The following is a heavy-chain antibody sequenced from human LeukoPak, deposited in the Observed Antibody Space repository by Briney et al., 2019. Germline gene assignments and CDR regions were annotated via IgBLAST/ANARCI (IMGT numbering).Heavy chain of an antibody. V-gene: IGHV3-30*18. D-gene: IGHD4-23*01. J-gene: IGHJ1*01. CDR1: GFTFSSYG. CDR3: AKDLDYGGNEYFQH. CDR2: ISYDGSNK. Sequence: GGSLRLSCAASGFTFSSYGMHWVRQAPGKGLEWVAVISYDGSNKYYADSVKGRFTISRDNSKNTLYLQMNSLRAEDTAVYYCAKDLDYGGNEYFQHWGQGTLVTVSS.